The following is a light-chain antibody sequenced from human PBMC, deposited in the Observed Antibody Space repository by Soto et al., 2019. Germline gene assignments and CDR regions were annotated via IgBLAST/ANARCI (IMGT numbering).Light chain of an antibody. J-gene: IGKJ5*01. Sequence: DIQMTQSPSSLSASVGDRVTITCRASQSISSYLNWYQQKPGKAPKLLIYAASSLQTGVPSRFSGSGSGTDFSLTISSLQPEDIATYYCQQYGNLPITFGKLTRLEIK. CDR2: AAS. V-gene: IGKV1-39*01. CDR1: QSISSY. CDR3: QQYGNLPIT.